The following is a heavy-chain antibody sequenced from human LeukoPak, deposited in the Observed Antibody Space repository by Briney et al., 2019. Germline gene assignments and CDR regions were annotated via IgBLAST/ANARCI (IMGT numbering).Heavy chain of an antibody. J-gene: IGHJ4*02. CDR3: AKGLSTSYYSDFDY. Sequence: GGSLRLSCAASGFTFSSYAMSWVRQAPGRGLEWVSGISGSSSGTNYADSVKGRFTISRDNSKNTLDLQMNSLGAEDTAVYYCAKGLSTSYYSDFDYWGQGTLVTVSS. CDR1: GFTFSSYA. CDR2: ISGSSSGT. D-gene: IGHD2-2*01. V-gene: IGHV3-23*01.